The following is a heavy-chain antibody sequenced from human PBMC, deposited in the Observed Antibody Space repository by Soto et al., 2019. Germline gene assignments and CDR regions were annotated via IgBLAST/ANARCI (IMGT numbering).Heavy chain of an antibody. J-gene: IGHJ6*03. Sequence: QVQLVQSGAEVKKPGSSVKVSCKASGGTFSSYAINWVRQAPGQGLEWMGGIIPMFAIENYSQKFQGRVTITAASTTSKAYMELNSLSFGDTAVFYCARSGMRLPGTTTKYYHLAVWGQGTTVTVSS. CDR1: GGTFSSYA. CDR2: IIPMFAIE. CDR3: ARSGMRLPGTTTKYYHLAV. D-gene: IGHD1-1*01. V-gene: IGHV1-69*17.